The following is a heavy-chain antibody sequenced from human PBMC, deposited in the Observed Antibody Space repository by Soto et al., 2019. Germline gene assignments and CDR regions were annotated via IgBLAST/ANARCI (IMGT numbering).Heavy chain of an antibody. V-gene: IGHV4-59*01. Sequence: QVQLQESGPGLVKPSETLSLTCTVSGGSISSYYWSWIRQPPGKGLEWIGYIYYSGSTNYNPSLKSRVTISVDTSKNQFSLKLSSVTAADTAVYYCARGGLAGFFDYWGQGTLVTVSS. CDR3: ARGGLAGFFDY. CDR2: IYYSGST. CDR1: GGSISSYY. J-gene: IGHJ4*02. D-gene: IGHD6-19*01.